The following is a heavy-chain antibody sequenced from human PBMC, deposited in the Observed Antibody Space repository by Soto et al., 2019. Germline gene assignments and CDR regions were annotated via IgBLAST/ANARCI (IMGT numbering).Heavy chain of an antibody. J-gene: IGHJ4*02. D-gene: IGHD4-17*01. CDR2: INSGGTSI. V-gene: IGHV3-48*03. CDR1: GFTVTNYE. CDR3: ARENYGDAFDF. Sequence: GGSMRLSCAASGFTVTNYEMSWVRQAPGKGLEWVSYINSGGTSIKYADSVKGRFTISRDNARNSLYLQMNSLRDEDTAVYYCARENYGDAFDFWGQGALVTVSS.